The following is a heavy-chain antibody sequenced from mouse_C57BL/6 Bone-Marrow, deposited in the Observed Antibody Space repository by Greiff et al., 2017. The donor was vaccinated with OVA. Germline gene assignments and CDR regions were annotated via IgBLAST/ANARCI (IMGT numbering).Heavy chain of an antibody. D-gene: IGHD1-1*01. V-gene: IGHV3-8*01. J-gene: IGHJ1*03. Sequence: ESGPGLAKPSQTLSLTCSATGYSITSDYWNWIRKFPGNKLEYMGYISHNGSTYNNPTLKSRISITRDTTKNQYYLQLNSVTTEDTSTYYCARWGSNYWYFDVWGTGTTVTVSS. CDR1: GYSITSDY. CDR2: ISHNGST. CDR3: ARWGSNYWYFDV.